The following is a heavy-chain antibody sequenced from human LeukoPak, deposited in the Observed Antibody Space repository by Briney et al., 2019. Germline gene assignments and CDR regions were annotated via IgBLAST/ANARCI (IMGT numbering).Heavy chain of an antibody. D-gene: IGHD3-22*01. J-gene: IGHJ4*02. Sequence: SETLSLTCTVSGGSISSSSYYWGWIRQPPGKGLEWIGEINHSGSTNYNPSLKSRVTISVDTSKNQFSLKLSSVTAADTAVYYCASTDIYDSSGYYLSFDYWGQGTLVTVSS. CDR3: ASTDIYDSSGYYLSFDY. V-gene: IGHV4-39*07. CDR2: INHSGST. CDR1: GGSISSSSYY.